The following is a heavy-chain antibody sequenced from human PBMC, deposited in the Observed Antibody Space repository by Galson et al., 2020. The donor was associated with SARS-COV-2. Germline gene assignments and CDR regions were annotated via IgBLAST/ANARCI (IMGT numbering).Heavy chain of an antibody. Sequence: GESLKISCKGSGYSFTNYWIAWVRQMPGKGLEWMGIIYPGNSKTIYSPSFPGQVTVSTDKSINTAYVQWSSLKASDTAMYYCARRPLYCNAGNCYSRDDAFDIWGQGTMVTVSS. J-gene: IGHJ3*02. V-gene: IGHV5-51*01. D-gene: IGHD2-15*01. CDR1: GYSFTNYW. CDR2: IYPGNSKT. CDR3: ARRPLYCNAGNCYSRDDAFDI.